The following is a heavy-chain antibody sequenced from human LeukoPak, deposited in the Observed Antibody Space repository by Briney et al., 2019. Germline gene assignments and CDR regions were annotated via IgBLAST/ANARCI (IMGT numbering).Heavy chain of an antibody. Sequence: QPGGSLLLSCAASGFTFIDYDMHGGRQVIGKGLEWVSAIGIRGDTHYSGSVKGRFTISRENAESSLYLQMNSLRAEDTAVYYCARGGIRVSGIDEFDYWGQGTLVTVSS. CDR3: ARGGIRVSGIDEFDY. J-gene: IGHJ4*02. CDR2: IGIRGDT. CDR1: GFTFIDYD. V-gene: IGHV3-13*01. D-gene: IGHD6-19*01.